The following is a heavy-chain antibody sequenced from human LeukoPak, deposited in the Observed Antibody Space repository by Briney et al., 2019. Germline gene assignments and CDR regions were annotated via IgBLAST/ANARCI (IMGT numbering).Heavy chain of an antibody. D-gene: IGHD5-12*01. CDR2: ISYDGNNK. CDR1: GFTFSRYA. CDR3: ARDAGNSGYGCDL. V-gene: IGHV3-30*07. Sequence: GGSLRLSCAASGFTFSRYAMHWVRQAPGKGLEWVAVISYDGNNKYYADSVKGRFTISRDNARNSLYLQMNNLRGEDTAIYYCARDAGNSGYGCDLWGQGTLVTVSS. J-gene: IGHJ5*02.